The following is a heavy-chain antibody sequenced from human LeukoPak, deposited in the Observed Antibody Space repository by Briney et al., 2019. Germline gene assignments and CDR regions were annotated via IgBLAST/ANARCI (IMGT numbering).Heavy chain of an antibody. CDR2: IYYSGIT. CDR1: GGSIRGSTYY. J-gene: IGHJ4*02. Sequence: SETLSLTCTVSGGSIRGSTYYWGWIRQPPGKGLEWIGNIYYSGITYYNPSLKSRVTIYVDTSKNQFSLKLSSVTAADTAVYYCARHIFYYGSGSPHFDYWGQGTLVTVSS. CDR3: ARHIFYYGSGSPHFDY. D-gene: IGHD3-10*01. V-gene: IGHV4-39*01.